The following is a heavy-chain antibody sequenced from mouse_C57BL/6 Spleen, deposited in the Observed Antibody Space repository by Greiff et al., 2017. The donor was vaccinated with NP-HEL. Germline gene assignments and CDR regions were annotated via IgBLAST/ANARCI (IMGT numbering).Heavy chain of an antibody. V-gene: IGHV1-64*01. CDR2: IHPNSGST. CDR1: GYTFTSYW. D-gene: IGHD1-1*01. CDR3: ARRGVTTVVAGDWYFDV. Sequence: QVQLQQPGAELVKPGASVKLSCKASGYTFTSYWMHWVKQRPGPGLEWIGMIHPNSGSTNYNEKFKSKATLTVDKSSSTAYMQLSSLTSEDSAVYYCARRGVTTVVAGDWYFDVWGTGTTVTVSS. J-gene: IGHJ1*03.